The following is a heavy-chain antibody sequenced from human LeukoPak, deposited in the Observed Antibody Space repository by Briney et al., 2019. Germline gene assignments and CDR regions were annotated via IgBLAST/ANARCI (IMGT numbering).Heavy chain of an antibody. D-gene: IGHD6-13*01. CDR1: GGTFSSYA. J-gene: IGHJ4*02. CDR3: ARDSDSSSWEGDY. CDR2: IIPILGIA. V-gene: IGHV1-69*04. Sequence: SVKVSCKASGGTFSSYAISWVRQAPGQGLEWMGRIIPILGIANYAQKFQGRVTITADKSTSTAYMELSSLRSEDTAVYYCARDSDSSSWEGDYWGQGTLVTVSS.